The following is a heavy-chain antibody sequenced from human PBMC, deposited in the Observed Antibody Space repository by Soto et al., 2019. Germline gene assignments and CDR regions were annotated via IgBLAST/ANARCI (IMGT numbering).Heavy chain of an antibody. J-gene: IGHJ3*02. CDR1: GYTFTSYD. CDR2: MNPNSGNT. V-gene: IGHV1-8*01. D-gene: IGHD3-22*01. CDR3: ARGPSRYDSSGYFRDDAFDI. Sequence: GASVKVSCKASGYTFTSYDISWVRQATGQGLEWMGWMNPNSGNTGYAQKFQGRVTMTRNTSISTAYMELSSLRSEDTAVYYCARGPSRYDSSGYFRDDAFDIWGQGTMVTVSS.